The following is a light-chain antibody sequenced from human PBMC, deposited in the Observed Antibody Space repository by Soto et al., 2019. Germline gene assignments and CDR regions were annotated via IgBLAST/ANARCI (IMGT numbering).Light chain of an antibody. V-gene: IGKV2-28*01. Sequence: EIVMTQSPPSLTVTPGEPASISCSSSQRLLHSNGNIFLDWYLQKPGQSPQLLIYLGFNRASGVPDRVNGSGAGTDFTLKISRVEAEDAGIYYCMQALQTPYTFGQGTKLEIK. CDR2: LGF. CDR1: QRLLHSNGNIF. J-gene: IGKJ2*01. CDR3: MQALQTPYT.